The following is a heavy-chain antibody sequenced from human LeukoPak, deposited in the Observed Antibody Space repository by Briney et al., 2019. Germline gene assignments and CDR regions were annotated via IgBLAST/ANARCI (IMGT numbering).Heavy chain of an antibody. D-gene: IGHD2-21*01. CDR3: ARGGARDIWYFAY. Sequence: QAGGSLRLSCEVSGFTFSAYGIHWVRQSPGKGLEWVAFVRYAGRDKFYADSVKGRFIVSKDNSRTTLQLQMNSLRSEDTAVYFCARGGARDIWYFAYWGQGIRVTVSS. CDR2: VRYAGRDK. J-gene: IGHJ4*02. V-gene: IGHV3-30*02. CDR1: GFTFSAYG.